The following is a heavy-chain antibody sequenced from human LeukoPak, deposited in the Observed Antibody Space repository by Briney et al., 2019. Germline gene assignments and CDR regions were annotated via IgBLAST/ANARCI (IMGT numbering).Heavy chain of an antibody. CDR1: GGSTSSGGYY. CDR2: IYYSGST. V-gene: IGHV4-31*03. CDR3: ARDSSSLNYYYGMDV. Sequence: PSETLSLTCTVSGGSTSSGGYYWSWIRQHPGKGQEWIGYIYYSGSTYYNPSLKSRVTISVDTSKNQFSLKLSSVTAADTAVYYCARDSSSLNYYYGMDVWGQGTTVTVSS. J-gene: IGHJ6*02. D-gene: IGHD6-6*01.